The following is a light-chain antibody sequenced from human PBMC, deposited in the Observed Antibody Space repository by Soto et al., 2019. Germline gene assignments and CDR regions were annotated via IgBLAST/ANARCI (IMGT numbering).Light chain of an antibody. CDR3: QQYYSTPRT. J-gene: IGKJ1*01. V-gene: IGKV4-1*01. CDR1: QSVLYSSNNKNY. CDR2: WAS. Sequence: DIVMTQSPDSLAVSLGERATINCKSSQSVLYSSNNKNYLAWYQQKPGQPPKLLIYWASTRESGVPARFSGSGSGTDFTLTISSLQAEDVAVYYCQQYYSTPRTFGHGTKVEIK.